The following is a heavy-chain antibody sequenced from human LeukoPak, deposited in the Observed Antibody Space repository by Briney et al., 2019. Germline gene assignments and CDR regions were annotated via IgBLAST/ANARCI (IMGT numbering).Heavy chain of an antibody. J-gene: IGHJ3*02. CDR3: YTISGEVEAFDI. CDR2: FDSEDNKM. CDR1: GDTLTELS. Sequence: ASVKVSCTVSGDTLTELSIHWVRQVPTKGLEWMGGFDSEDNKMIYAQKLQGRVTMTEDTSTDTAYMELNNLVSEDTAIYHCYTISGEVEAFDIWGRGTLVIVSS. D-gene: IGHD3-3*01. V-gene: IGHV1-24*01.